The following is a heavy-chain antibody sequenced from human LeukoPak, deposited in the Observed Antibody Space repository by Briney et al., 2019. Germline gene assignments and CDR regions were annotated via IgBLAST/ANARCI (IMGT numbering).Heavy chain of an antibody. CDR1: GFTFSSSA. CDR3: ARDHPVYYYDSSGYYYPKGGAFDI. Sequence: PGGTLRLSCAASGFTFSSSAMSWVRQAPGKGLEWVSSISGSGSGGSTYYADSVKGRFTIPRDNAKNSLYLQMNSLRAEDTAVYYCARDHPVYYYDSSGYYYPKGGAFDIWGQGTMVTVSS. CDR2: ISGSGSGGST. V-gene: IGHV3-23*01. D-gene: IGHD3-22*01. J-gene: IGHJ3*02.